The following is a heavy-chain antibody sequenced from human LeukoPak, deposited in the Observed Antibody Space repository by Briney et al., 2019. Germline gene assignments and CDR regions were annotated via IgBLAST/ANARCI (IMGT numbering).Heavy chain of an antibody. CDR2: INHSGST. CDR1: GGSFSGCY. D-gene: IGHD1-1*01. CDR3: ARALGVERGY. J-gene: IGHJ4*02. V-gene: IGHV4-34*01. Sequence: SETLSLTCAVYGGSFSGCYWSWIRQPPGKGLEWIGEINHSGSTNYNPSLKSRVTISVDTSKNQFSLKLSSVTAADTAVYYCARALGVERGYWGQGTLVTVSS.